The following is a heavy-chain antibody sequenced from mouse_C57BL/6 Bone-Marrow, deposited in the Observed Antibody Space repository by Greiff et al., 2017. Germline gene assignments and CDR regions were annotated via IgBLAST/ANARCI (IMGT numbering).Heavy chain of an antibody. Sequence: VQLQQPGAELVKPGASVKMSCKASGYTFTSYWITWVKQRPGQGLEWIGDIYPGSGSTNHNEKFKSKATLTVDTSSSTAYMQLSSLTSEDSAVYYCARSDDGYYYFDYWGQGTTLTVSS. CDR1: GYTFTSYW. J-gene: IGHJ2*01. D-gene: IGHD2-3*01. CDR2: IYPGSGST. CDR3: ARSDDGYYYFDY. V-gene: IGHV1-55*01.